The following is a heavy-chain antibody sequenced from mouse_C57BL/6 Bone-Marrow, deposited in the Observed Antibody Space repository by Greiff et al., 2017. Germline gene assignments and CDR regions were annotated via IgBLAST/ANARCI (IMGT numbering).Heavy chain of an antibody. CDR2: INPGSGGT. CDR3: ARGGLRRRDWYFEV. D-gene: IGHD2-2*01. CDR1: GYAFTNYL. V-gene: IGHV1-54*01. Sequence: QVQLQQSGAELVRPGTSVKVSCKASGYAFTNYLIEWVKQRPGQGLEWIGVINPGSGGTNYNEKFKGKATLTADKSSSTAYMQLSSLTSEDSAVYFCARGGLRRRDWYFEVWGTGTTVTVSS. J-gene: IGHJ1*03.